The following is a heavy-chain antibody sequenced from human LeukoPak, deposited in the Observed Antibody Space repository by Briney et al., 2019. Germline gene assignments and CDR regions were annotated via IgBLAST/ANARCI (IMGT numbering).Heavy chain of an antibody. CDR1: GFTFSSYS. V-gene: IGHV3-48*01. CDR3: ARGDRDGYNLGFDY. D-gene: IGHD5-12*01. CDR2: ISSSSSTI. Sequence: PGGSLRLSCAASGFTFSSYSMNWVRQAPGKGLEWVSYISSSSSTIYYADSVKGRFTISRDNAKNSLYLQMNSLRAEDTAVYYCARGDRDGYNLGFDYWGQGTLVTVSA. J-gene: IGHJ4*02.